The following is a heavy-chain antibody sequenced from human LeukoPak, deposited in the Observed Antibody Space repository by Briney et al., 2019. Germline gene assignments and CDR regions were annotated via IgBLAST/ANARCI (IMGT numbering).Heavy chain of an antibody. CDR3: ARGGSNYDILTGYSYFDY. D-gene: IGHD3-9*01. J-gene: IGHJ4*02. Sequence: PGGSLRLSCAASGFTFSSYSMNCVRQAPGKGLEWVSSISSSSSYIYYADSVKGRFTISRDNAKNSLYLQMNSLRAEDTAVYYCARGGSNYDILTGYSYFDYWGQGTLVTVSS. V-gene: IGHV3-21*01. CDR1: GFTFSSYS. CDR2: ISSSSSYI.